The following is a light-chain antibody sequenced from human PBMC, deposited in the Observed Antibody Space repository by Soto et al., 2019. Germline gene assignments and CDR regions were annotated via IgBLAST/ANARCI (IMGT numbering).Light chain of an antibody. CDR2: GAS. CDR1: QSVRSN. V-gene: IGKV3-15*01. J-gene: IGKJ5*01. CDR3: QKLNSDLPIT. Sequence: EIVLTQSPGTLSLSPGERATLSCRASQSVRSNLAWYQQKPGQAPRLLIYGASTRATGLPARFSGSGSGTDFTLTISSLQSEDFATYYCQKLNSDLPITFGQGTRLEIK.